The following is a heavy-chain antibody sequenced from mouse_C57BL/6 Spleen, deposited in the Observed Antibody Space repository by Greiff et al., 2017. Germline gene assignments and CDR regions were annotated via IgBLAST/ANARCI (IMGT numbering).Heavy chain of an antibody. V-gene: IGHV1-19*01. D-gene: IGHD1-1*01. CDR3: ARWTVVATDY. CDR1: GYTFTDYY. Sequence: VQLKQSGPVLVKPGASVKMSCKASGYTFTDYYMNWVKQSHGKSLEWIGVINPYNGGTSYNQKFKGKATLTVDKSSSTAYMELNSLTSEDSAVYYCARWTVVATDYWGQGTTLTVSS. J-gene: IGHJ2*01. CDR2: INPYNGGT.